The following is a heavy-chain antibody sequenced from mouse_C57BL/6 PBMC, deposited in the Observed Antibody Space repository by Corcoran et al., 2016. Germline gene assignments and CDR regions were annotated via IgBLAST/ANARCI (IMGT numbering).Heavy chain of an antibody. CDR2: ISYDGSN. V-gene: IGHV3-6*01. D-gene: IGHD4-1*02. CDR3: ARDRPSNWAWFAY. CDR1: GYSITSGYY. Sequence: DVQLQESGPGLVKPSQSLSLTCSVTGYSITSGYYWDWIRQFPGNKLEWMGYISYDGSNNYNPSLKNRISITRDTSKNQFFLKLNSVTTEDTATYYCARDRPSNWAWFAYWGQGTLVTVSA. J-gene: IGHJ3*01.